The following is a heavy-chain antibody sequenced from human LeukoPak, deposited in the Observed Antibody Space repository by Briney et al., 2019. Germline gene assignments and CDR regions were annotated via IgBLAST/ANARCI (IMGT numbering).Heavy chain of an antibody. CDR2: ISSSSSYI. CDR3: AKDQGIFLLWFGEALDY. CDR1: GFTFSSYS. Sequence: GGSLRLSCAASGFTFSSYSMNWVRQAPGKGLEWVSSISSSSSYIYYADSVKGRFTISRDNSKNTLYLQMNSLRAEDTAVYYCAKDQGIFLLWFGEALDYWGQGTLVTVSS. D-gene: IGHD3-10*01. V-gene: IGHV3-21*01. J-gene: IGHJ4*02.